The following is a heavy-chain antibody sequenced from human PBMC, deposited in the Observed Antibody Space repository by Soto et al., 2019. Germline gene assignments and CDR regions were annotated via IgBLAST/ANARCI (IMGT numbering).Heavy chain of an antibody. CDR3: AKDIRGGGNYGWLDP. V-gene: IGHV3-23*01. CDR1: GFTFSSYA. D-gene: IGHD3-10*01. Sequence: GGSLRLSCAGSGFTFSSYAMSWVRQAPGKGLEWVSAISGSGGNTYYADSAKGRFTISRDNSENTLYLQMNSLRADDTAIYYCAKDIRGGGNYGWLDPWGPGTLVTASS. CDR2: ISGSGGNT. J-gene: IGHJ5*02.